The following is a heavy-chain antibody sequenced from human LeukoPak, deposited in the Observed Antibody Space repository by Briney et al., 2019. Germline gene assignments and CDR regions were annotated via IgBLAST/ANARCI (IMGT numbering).Heavy chain of an antibody. CDR1: GFTFSSYA. Sequence: GGSQRRSCAASGFTFSSYAMSWVRQAPGKGLEWVSSISGGGGSTYYTDPVKGRFTISRDNSKNTLYLQMNSLRAEDTALYYCAKDRPNYYESNGDYYRRNGDYWGQGTLVTVSS. J-gene: IGHJ4*02. V-gene: IGHV3-23*01. CDR3: AKDRPNYYESNGDYYRRNGDY. D-gene: IGHD3-22*01. CDR2: ISGGGGST.